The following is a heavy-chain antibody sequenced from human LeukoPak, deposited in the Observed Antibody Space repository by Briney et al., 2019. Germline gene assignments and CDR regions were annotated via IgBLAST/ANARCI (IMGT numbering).Heavy chain of an antibody. CDR3: ARDSGGSGSSFFY. D-gene: IGHD3-10*01. J-gene: IGHJ4*02. CDR1: GGSFSGYY. V-gene: IGHV4-34*01. Sequence: SETLSLTCAVYGGSFSGYYWSWIRQPPGKGLEWIGEINHSGSTNYNPSLKSRVTISVDTSKNQFSLKLSSVTAADTAVYYCARDSGGSGSSFFYWGQGTLVTVSS. CDR2: INHSGST.